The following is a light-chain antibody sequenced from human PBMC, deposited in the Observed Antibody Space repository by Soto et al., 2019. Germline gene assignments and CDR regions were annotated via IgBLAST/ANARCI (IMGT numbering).Light chain of an antibody. CDR1: QSISSY. J-gene: IGKJ4*01. Sequence: DIQMTQSPSSLSASVGDRVTITCRASQSISSYLNWYQQKPGKAPKLLIYAASSLQSGVPSRFSGSGSGTDFTLTISSLQPEDFATYYCQQGYSTPPTFGGGTKVEI. CDR3: QQGYSTPPT. V-gene: IGKV1-39*01. CDR2: AAS.